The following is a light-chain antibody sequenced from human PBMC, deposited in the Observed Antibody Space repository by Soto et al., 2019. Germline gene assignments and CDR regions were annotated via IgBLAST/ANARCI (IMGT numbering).Light chain of an antibody. CDR2: GAS. CDR1: QSVRSN. V-gene: IGKV3-15*01. Sequence: EIVMTQSPATLSVSPWERATVSCRASQSVRSNLAWYQQKPGQAPRLLIYGASTRATGIPARFSGSGSGTDFTLTISSLEPEDFAVYYCQQRSNWITFGQGTRLEIK. J-gene: IGKJ5*01. CDR3: QQRSNWIT.